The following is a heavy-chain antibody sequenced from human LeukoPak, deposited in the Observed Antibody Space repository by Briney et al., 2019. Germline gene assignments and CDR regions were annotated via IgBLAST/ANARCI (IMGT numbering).Heavy chain of an antibody. D-gene: IGHD6-13*01. CDR1: GGFISNYY. J-gene: IGHJ4*02. CDR2: IYYSGST. CDR3: ARHRGGSSSWHFDY. Sequence: SETLSLTCTVSGGFISNYYWSWIRQPPGKGLEWIGYIYYSGSTNYSPSLKSRVTISVDTSKNQFSVKLTSVTAADTAVYYCARHRGGSSSWHFDYWGQGTLVTVSS. V-gene: IGHV4-59*08.